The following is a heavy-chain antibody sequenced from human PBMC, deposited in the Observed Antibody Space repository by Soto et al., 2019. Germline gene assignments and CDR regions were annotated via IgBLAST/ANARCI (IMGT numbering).Heavy chain of an antibody. D-gene: IGHD6-19*01. Sequence: QVQLVESGGGVVQPGRSLRLSCAASGFTFTTYAMHWVRQAPGMGLEYVAIISYDGTNTYYANSVKGRFTISRDNSKNTLYLQVNTLRAEDTAVYYCARDGEAKQWLRYFDYWGQGTLVTVSS. J-gene: IGHJ4*02. CDR3: ARDGEAKQWLRYFDY. V-gene: IGHV3-30*01. CDR1: GFTFTTYA. CDR2: ISYDGTNT.